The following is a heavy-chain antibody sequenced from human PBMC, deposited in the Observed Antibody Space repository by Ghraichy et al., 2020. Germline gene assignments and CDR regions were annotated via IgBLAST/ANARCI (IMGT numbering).Heavy chain of an antibody. J-gene: IGHJ6*02. CDR3: ARANCDGDCHSNDYFYYGLDV. CDR1: GFTLDRYT. CDR2: ISATGDTI. Sequence: GESLNISCAASGFTLDRYTMNWVRQAPGKGPEWVAYISATGDTIYYANSVKGRFIISRDNAKSSLYLQMNSLKAEDTAVYSCARANCDGDCHSNDYFYYGLDVWGLGTAVTVSS. V-gene: IGHV3-48*01. D-gene: IGHD2-21*02.